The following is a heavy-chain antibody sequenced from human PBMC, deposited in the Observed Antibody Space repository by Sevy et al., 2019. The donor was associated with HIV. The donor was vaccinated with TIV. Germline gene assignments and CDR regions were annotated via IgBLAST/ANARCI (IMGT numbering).Heavy chain of an antibody. CDR2: ISSSSNYI. CDR1: GFTFSSYS. V-gene: IGHV3-21*01. D-gene: IGHD3-10*01. CDR3: TRVTSMIRGTGYYFDY. Sequence: GGSLRLSCVVSGFTFSSYSMNWVRQAPGKGLEWVSSISSSSNYIKYADSMKGRFTISRDNAKNSLYLQMNSLRAEDTAVYYRTRVTSMIRGTGYYFDYWGQGILVTVSS. J-gene: IGHJ4*02.